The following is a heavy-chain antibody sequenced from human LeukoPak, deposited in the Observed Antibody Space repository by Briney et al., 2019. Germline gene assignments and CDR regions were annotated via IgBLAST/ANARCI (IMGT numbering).Heavy chain of an antibody. CDR2: IGTAGDT. CDR3: ARANRLRYCSGGSCVSGNAFDI. CDR1: GFTLSSYD. J-gene: IGHJ3*02. D-gene: IGHD2-15*01. V-gene: IGHV3-13*01. Sequence: GGSLRLSCAASGFTLSSYDMHWVRQATGKGLEWVSAIGTAGDTYYPGSVKGRFTISRENAKNSLYLQMNSLRAGDTAVYYCARANRLRYCSGGSCVSGNAFDIWGQGTMVTVSS.